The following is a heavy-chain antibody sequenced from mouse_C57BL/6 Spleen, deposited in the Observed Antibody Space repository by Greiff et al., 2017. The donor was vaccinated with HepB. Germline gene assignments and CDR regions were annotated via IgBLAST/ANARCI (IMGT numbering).Heavy chain of an antibody. V-gene: IGHV1-61*01. CDR2: IYPSDSET. D-gene: IGHD2-12*01. Sequence: QVQLQQPGAELVRPGSSVKLSCKASGYTFTSYWMDWVKQRPGQGLEWIGNIYPSDSETHYNQKFKDKATLTVDKSSSTAYMQLSSLTSEDSAVYYCARLRHAYYAMDYWGQGTSVTVSS. J-gene: IGHJ4*01. CDR3: ARLRHAYYAMDY. CDR1: GYTFTSYW.